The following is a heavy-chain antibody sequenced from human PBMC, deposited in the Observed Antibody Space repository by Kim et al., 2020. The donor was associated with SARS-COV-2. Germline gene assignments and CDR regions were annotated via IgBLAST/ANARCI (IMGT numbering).Heavy chain of an antibody. CDR1: GGSFSSYY. J-gene: IGHJ3*02. D-gene: IGHD7-27*01. Sequence: SETLSLTCAAYGGSFSSYYWTWIRQPPGKGLEWIGEINHRGSTNYNPSLKSRVTISVDRSKIQFSLKLSSVTAADTAMYYCARELSTGDDAYDMWGQGTMVTVSS. CDR3: ARELSTGDDAYDM. CDR2: INHRGST. V-gene: IGHV4-34*01.